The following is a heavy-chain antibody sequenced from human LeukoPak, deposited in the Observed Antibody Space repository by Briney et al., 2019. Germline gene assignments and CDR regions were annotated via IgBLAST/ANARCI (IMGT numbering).Heavy chain of an antibody. CDR3: ARDSISGSYVHYDN. CDR1: GYTFNRYG. Sequence: GASVKVSCKASGYTFNRYGMNWVRQAPRQGLEWMGWINTNTGNPTYAQGFTGRFVFSLDTSVSTAYLQINSLKAEDTAVYYCARDSISGSYVHYDNWGQGTLVTVSS. J-gene: IGHJ4*02. D-gene: IGHD1-26*01. V-gene: IGHV7-4-1*02. CDR2: INTNTGNP.